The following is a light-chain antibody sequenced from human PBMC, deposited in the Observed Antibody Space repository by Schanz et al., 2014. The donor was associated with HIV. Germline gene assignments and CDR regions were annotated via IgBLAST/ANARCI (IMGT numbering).Light chain of an antibody. CDR2: SNN. CDR3: AAWDDSLNGVV. J-gene: IGLJ3*02. V-gene: IGLV1-44*01. Sequence: QSVLTQPLSASGTPGQRVKMSCSGSSSNIGTNTVNWYQQLPGTAPKLLIYSNNRRPSGVPDRFSGSKSGTSASLAISGLQSEDEADYYCAAWDDSLNGVVFGGGTKLTVL. CDR1: SSNIGTNT.